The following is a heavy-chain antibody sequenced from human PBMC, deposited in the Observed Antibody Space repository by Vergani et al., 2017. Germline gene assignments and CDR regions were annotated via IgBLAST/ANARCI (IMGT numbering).Heavy chain of an antibody. Sequence: VQLVESGGGVVQPGGSLRLSCAASGFTFSRYAMSWVRQAPGKELEWVSGISGSGGSTNYADSVKGRFTISRDNSKNTMYLQMNSLRAEDTAVYYCAKERGSKEEGIAAAGSWFDPWGQGTLVIVSS. J-gene: IGHJ5*02. V-gene: IGHV3-23*04. CDR2: ISGSGGST. CDR1: GFTFSRYA. D-gene: IGHD6-13*01. CDR3: AKERGSKEEGIAAAGSWFDP.